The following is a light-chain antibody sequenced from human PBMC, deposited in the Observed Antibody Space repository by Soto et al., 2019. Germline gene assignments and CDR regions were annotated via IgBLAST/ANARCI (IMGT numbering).Light chain of an antibody. J-gene: IGKJ1*01. CDR1: QGIRTE. Sequence: ATQMTQSPSSLSASVGDRVTIACRASQGIRTELGWYQQKAGEAPKLLIYAASTLQSGVPPRFNVSGSGTDFTHTISSLQPEDFATYYCLQDYDYPRTIGQGTKVEMK. V-gene: IGKV1-6*01. CDR3: LQDYDYPRT. CDR2: AAS.